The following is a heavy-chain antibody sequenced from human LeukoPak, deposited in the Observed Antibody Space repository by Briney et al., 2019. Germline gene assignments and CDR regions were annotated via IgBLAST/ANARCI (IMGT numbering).Heavy chain of an antibody. CDR3: AKDYGYSSSWYDY. CDR1: GFTFDDYG. CDR2: ISWNSASV. Sequence: PGRSLRLSCEASGFTFDDYGMHWVRQAPGKGLEWVSTISWNSASVGYVDSVKGRFTISRDNAKKTLYLQMNSLRPEDTALYYCAKDYGYSSSWYDYWGQGTLFTVSS. V-gene: IGHV3-9*01. D-gene: IGHD6-13*01. J-gene: IGHJ4*02.